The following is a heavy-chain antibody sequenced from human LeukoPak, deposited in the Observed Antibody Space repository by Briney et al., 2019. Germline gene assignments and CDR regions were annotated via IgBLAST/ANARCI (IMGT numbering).Heavy chain of an antibody. CDR1: GGSFSGYY. V-gene: IGHV4-34*01. J-gene: IGHJ4*02. CDR3: ARVVVAATRYFDF. D-gene: IGHD2-15*01. Sequence: SETLSLTCAVYGGSFSGYYWSWIRQPPGKGLEWLGSFDYSGSTYYKPSLKSRVTISVDTSKNQFSLKLSSVTAADTAVYYCARVVVAATRYFDFWGQGTLVTVSS. CDR2: FDYSGST.